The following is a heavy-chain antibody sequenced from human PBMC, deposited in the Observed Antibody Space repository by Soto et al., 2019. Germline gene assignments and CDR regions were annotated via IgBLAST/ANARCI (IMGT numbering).Heavy chain of an antibody. J-gene: IGHJ4*02. V-gene: IGHV4-59*01. CDR2: IYYSGST. CDR1: GGSISSYY. CDR3: ARDTEYYFDY. Sequence: SETLSLTCTVSGGSISSYYWSWIRQPLGKGLEWIGYIYYSGSTNYNPSLKSRVTISVDTSKNQFSLKLSSVTAADTAVYYCARDTEYYFDYWGQGTLVTVSS.